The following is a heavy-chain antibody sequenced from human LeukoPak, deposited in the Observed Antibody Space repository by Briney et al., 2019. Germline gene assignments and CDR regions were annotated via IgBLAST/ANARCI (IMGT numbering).Heavy chain of an antibody. J-gene: IGHJ4*02. CDR3: ARGLYSSSWYFDY. D-gene: IGHD6-13*01. CDR2: ISAYDGDT. Sequence: ASVKVSCKASGYSFNSYGISWVRQAPGQGLEWMGWISAYDGDTNYAQSLQGRVTMTTDTSTTTAYMELTGLRSDDTAVYYCARGLYSSSWYFDYWGQRTMVTVSS. CDR1: GYSFNSYG. V-gene: IGHV1-18*01.